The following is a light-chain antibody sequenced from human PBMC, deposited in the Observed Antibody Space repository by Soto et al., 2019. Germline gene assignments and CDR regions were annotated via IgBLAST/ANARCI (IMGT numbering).Light chain of an antibody. CDR3: QSYDSSLSGDVV. CDR2: XNS. Sequence: QSVLTQPPSVSGAPXQRVTISXXGSSXNIGAGYDVHWYQQLPGTAPKLXXXXNSNRPSGVPDRFSGSKSGTSASLAITGLQAEDEADYYCQSYDSSLSGDVVFGGGTKVTVL. CDR1: SXNIGAGYD. J-gene: IGLJ2*01. V-gene: IGLV1-40*01.